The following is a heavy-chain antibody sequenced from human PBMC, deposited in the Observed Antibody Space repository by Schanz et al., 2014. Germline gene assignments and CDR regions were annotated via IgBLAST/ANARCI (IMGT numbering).Heavy chain of an antibody. D-gene: IGHD6-19*01. CDR1: GDTFSKYN. J-gene: IGHJ6*02. CDR2: IMPLRGIG. CDR3: TRLRRADPNGFDV. Sequence: QVQLVQSGHEVKKPGSSVKVSCQALGDTFSKYNIMWVRQAPGQGLEWLGRIMPLRGIGNNAWKFQDRLTITADKSMNITYMELSSLGTENTADYYSTRLRRADPNGFDVWGQGTTVTVS. V-gene: IGHV1-69*02.